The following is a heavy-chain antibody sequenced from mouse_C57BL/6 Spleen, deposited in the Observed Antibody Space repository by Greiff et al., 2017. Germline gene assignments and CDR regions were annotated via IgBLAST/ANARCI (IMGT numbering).Heavy chain of an antibody. D-gene: IGHD1-1*01. V-gene: IGHV1-76*01. Sequence: QVQLQQSGAELVRPGASVKLSCKASGYTFTDYYINWVKQRPGQGLEWIARIYPGSGNTYYNEKLKGKATLTAEKSSSTAYMQLSSLTSEDSAVYFCARGGGSSPLFAYWGQGTLVTVSA. CDR1: GYTFTDYY. J-gene: IGHJ3*01. CDR3: ARGGGSSPLFAY. CDR2: IYPGSGNT.